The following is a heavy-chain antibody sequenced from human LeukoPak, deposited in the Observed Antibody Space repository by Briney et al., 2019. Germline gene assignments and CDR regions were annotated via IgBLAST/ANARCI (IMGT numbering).Heavy chain of an antibody. CDR2: VSGSGGTT. CDR3: AKARTTTTAGWFDP. D-gene: IGHD4-17*01. J-gene: IGHJ5*02. CDR1: GFTFSSFP. Sequence: PPGGSLRLSCAASGFTFSSFPMTWVRQAPRKGLEWVSTVSGSGGTTFYADSVKGRFTISRDNSKNTLYLQMNSLRVEDTALYYCAKARTTTTAGWFDPWGQGTLVTVSS. V-gene: IGHV3-23*01.